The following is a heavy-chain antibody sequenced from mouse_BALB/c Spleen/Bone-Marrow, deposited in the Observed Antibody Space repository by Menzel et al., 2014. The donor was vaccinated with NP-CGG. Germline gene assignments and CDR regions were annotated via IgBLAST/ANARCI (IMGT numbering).Heavy chain of an antibody. CDR2: ISSGGSYT. D-gene: IGHD2-4*01. V-gene: IGHV5-9-4*01. CDR1: GFTFSSYA. J-gene: IGHJ4*01. CDR3: AREGLRRRAAMDY. Sequence: EVMLVESAGGLVKPGGSLKLSCAASGFTFSSYAMSWVRQSPEKRLEWVAEISSGGSYTYYPDTVTGRFTISRDNAKNTLYLEMSSLRSEDTAMYYCAREGLRRRAAMDYWGQGTSVTVSS.